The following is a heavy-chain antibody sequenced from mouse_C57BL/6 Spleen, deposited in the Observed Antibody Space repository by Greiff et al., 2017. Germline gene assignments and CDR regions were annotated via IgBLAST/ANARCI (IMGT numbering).Heavy chain of an antibody. V-gene: IGHV1-59*01. CDR2: IDPSDSYT. CDR3: ARLVPFYYYFDY. Sequence: QVQLQQPGAELVRPGTSVKLSCKASGYTFTSYWMHWVKQRPGQGLEWIGVIDPSDSYTNYNQKFKGKATLTVDTSSSTAYMQLSSLTSEDSAVYYCARLVPFYYYFDYWGQGTTLTVSS. J-gene: IGHJ2*01. CDR1: GYTFTSYW. D-gene: IGHD6-2*01.